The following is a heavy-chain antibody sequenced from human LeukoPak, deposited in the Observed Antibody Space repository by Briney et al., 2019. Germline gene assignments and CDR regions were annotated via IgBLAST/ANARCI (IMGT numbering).Heavy chain of an antibody. J-gene: IGHJ5*02. CDR1: GYSFTSYW. V-gene: IGHV3-23*01. Sequence: GESLKISCKGSGYSFTSYWIGWVRQAPGKGLEWVSAISGSGGSTYYADSVKGRFTISRDNSKNTLYLQMQSLRVEDTAVYYCATGQQFVGWFDPWGQGTLVTVSS. CDR3: ATGQQFVGWFDP. D-gene: IGHD6-6*01. CDR2: ISGSGGST.